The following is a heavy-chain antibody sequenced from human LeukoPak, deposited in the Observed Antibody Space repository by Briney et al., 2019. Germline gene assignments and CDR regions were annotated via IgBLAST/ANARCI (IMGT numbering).Heavy chain of an antibody. CDR3: ARFRKNYYDSSGSLAFDI. D-gene: IGHD3-22*01. CDR2: IYYIGST. V-gene: IGHV4-31*03. J-gene: IGHJ3*02. Sequence: TSETLSLTCTVSGGSISSSGYYWSWIRQHTGKGLEWIGYIYYIGSTYYNPSLKSRVIISVDTSNNQFSLNLSSVTAADTVVYYCARFRKNYYDSSGSLAFDIWGQGTMVTVSS. CDR1: GGSISSSGYY.